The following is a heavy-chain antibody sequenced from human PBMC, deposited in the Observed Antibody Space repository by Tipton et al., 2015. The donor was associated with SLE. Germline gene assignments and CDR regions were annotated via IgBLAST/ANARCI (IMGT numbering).Heavy chain of an antibody. J-gene: IGHJ5*02. D-gene: IGHD6-6*01. CDR2: IYYSGTT. V-gene: IGHV4-59*11. Sequence: LRLSCTVSGDSISGQYWSWIRQPPGKGLEWISYIYYSGTTHYNPSLKRRVTISVDTSNNQFSLKLTSVPAADTAVYYCARGGASSRWLDPWGQGILVTVSS. CDR1: GDSISGQY. CDR3: ARGGASSRWLDP.